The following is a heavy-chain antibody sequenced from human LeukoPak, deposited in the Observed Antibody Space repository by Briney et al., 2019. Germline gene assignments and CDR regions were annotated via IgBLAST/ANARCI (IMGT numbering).Heavy chain of an antibody. CDR1: GFTFRNYV. J-gene: IGHJ4*02. CDR2: TSSDLNVK. D-gene: IGHD3-10*01. V-gene: IGHV3-30-3*01. Sequence: GGSLRLSCAASGFTFRNYVIHWVRQAPGKGLEWVAATSSDLNVKLYADSVKGRFTISRDNSRSTLYLQMNSLRPEDTAIYYCAREGYYGSGSPPSLYFDYWGQGTLVTVSS. CDR3: AREGYYGSGSPPSLYFDY.